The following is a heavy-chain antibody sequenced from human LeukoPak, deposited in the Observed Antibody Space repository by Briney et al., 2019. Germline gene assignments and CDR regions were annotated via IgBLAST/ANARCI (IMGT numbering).Heavy chain of an antibody. CDR1: GFTFSSYW. CDR3: ARDPTRRFDL. V-gene: IGHV3-7*01. Sequence: PGGSLRLSCATSGFTFSSYWMTWVRQAPGKGLEWVASIVEDGSETYYLDSVRGRFTFSRDNAKNSLYLQMNSLRGEDTAVYYCARDPTRRFDLCGQGTLVTVSS. J-gene: IGHJ4*02. CDR2: IVEDGSET.